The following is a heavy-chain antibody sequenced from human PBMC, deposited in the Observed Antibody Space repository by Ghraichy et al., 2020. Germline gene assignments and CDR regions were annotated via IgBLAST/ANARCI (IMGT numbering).Heavy chain of an antibody. J-gene: IGHJ5*02. CDR3: ARDKYVTLVRGVIGGFDP. D-gene: IGHD3-10*01. V-gene: IGHV4-4*02. Sequence: ESLNISCAVSGASISDNNWWSWVRQAPGKGLEWIGEVYHDDNTNYNPSLKGRVTITVDKSRNQFSLYLGYVTAADTAMYYCARDKYVTLVRGVIGGFDPWGQGTLVIVSS. CDR2: VYHDDNT. CDR1: GASISDNNW.